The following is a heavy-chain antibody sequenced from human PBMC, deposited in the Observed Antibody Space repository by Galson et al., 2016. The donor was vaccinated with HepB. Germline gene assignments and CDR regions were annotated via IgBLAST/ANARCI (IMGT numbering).Heavy chain of an antibody. CDR2: IYTGDADT. V-gene: IGHV5-51*01. CDR3: ARRGLYSTPFDY. D-gene: IGHD4-11*01. CDR1: GYSFTSYW. Sequence: QSGAEVKKLGESLKISYKASGYSFTSYWIGWGRQMPGKSLEWLGIIYTGDADTRYSPSFQGRLTTSADKTIGPADLQWSSLKASDTAMYYCARRGLYSTPFDYWGQGTLVTVSS. J-gene: IGHJ4*02.